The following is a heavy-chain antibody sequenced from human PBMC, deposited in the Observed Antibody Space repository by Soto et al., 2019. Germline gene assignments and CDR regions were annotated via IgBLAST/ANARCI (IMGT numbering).Heavy chain of an antibody. CDR1: GFTFSNAW. Sequence: GGSLRLSCAASGFTFSNAWMNWVRQAPGKGLEWVGRIKSKTDGGTTDYAAPVKGRFTISRDDSKNTLYLQMNSLKTEDTAVYYCTTDLLYYYDSSGYYDFDYWGQGTLVTVSS. CDR2: IKSKTDGGTT. D-gene: IGHD3-22*01. V-gene: IGHV3-15*07. CDR3: TTDLLYYYDSSGYYDFDY. J-gene: IGHJ4*02.